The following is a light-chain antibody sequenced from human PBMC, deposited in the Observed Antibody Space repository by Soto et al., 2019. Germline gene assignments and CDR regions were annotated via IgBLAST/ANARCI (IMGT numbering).Light chain of an antibody. V-gene: IGKV1-6*01. CDR2: TAS. CDR1: QDIKHF. CDR3: LQNHNYPWT. J-gene: IGKJ1*01. Sequence: ATQLTQSPSSLSASVGDRVTITCRSSQDIKHFLGWYQQKPGKAPNLLIYTASNLQGGVPLRFRGSGSGTHFTLTISSLQPEDFATYYCLQNHNYPWTFGQGTKVEI.